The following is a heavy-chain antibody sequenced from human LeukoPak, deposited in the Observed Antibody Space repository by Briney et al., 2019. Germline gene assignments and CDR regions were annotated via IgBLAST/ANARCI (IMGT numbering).Heavy chain of an antibody. CDR2: FDPEDGET. Sequence: ASVKASCKVSGYTLTELSMHWVRQAPGKGLEWMGGFDPEDGETIYAQKFQGRVTMTEDTSTDTAYMELSSLRSEDTAVYYCARYNWNDVPDAFDIWGQGTMVTVSS. J-gene: IGHJ3*02. CDR3: ARYNWNDVPDAFDI. D-gene: IGHD1-20*01. V-gene: IGHV1-24*01. CDR1: GYTLTELS.